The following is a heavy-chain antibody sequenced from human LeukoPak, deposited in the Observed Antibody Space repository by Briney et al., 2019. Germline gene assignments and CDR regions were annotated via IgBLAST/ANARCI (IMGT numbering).Heavy chain of an antibody. J-gene: IGHJ4*02. V-gene: IGHV4-59*08. CDR1: GGSISSYY. CDR2: IYYSGST. D-gene: IGHD3-22*01. Sequence: PSETLSLTCTVSGGSISSYYWSWIRQPPGKGLEWIGYIYYSGSTNYNPSLKSRVTISVDTSKNQFSPKLSSVTAADTAVYYCARTLDSSGSPHFDYWGQGTLVTVSS. CDR3: ARTLDSSGSPHFDY.